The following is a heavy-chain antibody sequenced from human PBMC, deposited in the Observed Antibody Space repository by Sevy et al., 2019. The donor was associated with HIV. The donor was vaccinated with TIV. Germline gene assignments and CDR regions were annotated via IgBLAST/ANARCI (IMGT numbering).Heavy chain of an antibody. V-gene: IGHV1-3*01. Sequence: ASVKVSCKASGYTFTSYAMHWMRQAPGQRLEWMGWINAGNGNTKYSQKFQGRVTITRDTSASTAYMELSSLRSEDTAVYYCARELYYYGSGSGFYYYYYGMDVWGQGTTVTVSS. J-gene: IGHJ6*02. D-gene: IGHD3-10*01. CDR2: INAGNGNT. CDR1: GYTFTSYA. CDR3: ARELYYYGSGSGFYYYYYGMDV.